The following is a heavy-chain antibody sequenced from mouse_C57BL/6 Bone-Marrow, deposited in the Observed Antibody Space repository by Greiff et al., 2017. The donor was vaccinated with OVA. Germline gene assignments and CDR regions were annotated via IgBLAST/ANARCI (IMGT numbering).Heavy chain of an antibody. CDR3: ARIYDGYKAWFAY. V-gene: IGHV5-17*01. J-gene: IGHJ3*01. CDR2: ISSGSSTI. CDR1: GFTFSDYG. Sequence: EVMLVESGGGLVKPGGSLKLSCAASGFTFSDYGMHWVRQAPETGLEWVAYISSGSSTIYYADTVKGRFTLSRDNAKHTVCLQMTSLRSEDTAMYYCARIYDGYKAWFAYWGQGTLVTVSA. D-gene: IGHD2-3*01.